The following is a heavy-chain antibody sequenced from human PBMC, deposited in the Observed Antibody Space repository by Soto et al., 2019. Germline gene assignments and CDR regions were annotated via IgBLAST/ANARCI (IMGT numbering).Heavy chain of an antibody. J-gene: IGHJ6*02. Sequence: GSLRLSCAASGFTFSSYSMNWVRQAPGKGLEWVSSISSSSSYIYYADSVKGRFTISRDNAKNSLYLQMNSLSAEDTAVYYCARGSIVVVVAATRATHGGMDVWGQGTTVTVSS. CDR3: ARGSIVVVVAATRATHGGMDV. D-gene: IGHD2-15*01. CDR1: GFTFSSYS. CDR2: ISSSSSYI. V-gene: IGHV3-21*01.